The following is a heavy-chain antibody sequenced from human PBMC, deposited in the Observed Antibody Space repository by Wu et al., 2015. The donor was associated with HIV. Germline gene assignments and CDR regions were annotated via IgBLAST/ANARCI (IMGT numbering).Heavy chain of an antibody. Sequence: QVQLLQSGAEVRKPGASVKVSCKASGYTFTSYGISWVRQAPGQGLEWMGWISAYNGNTNYAQKLQGRVTMTTDTSTSTAYMELRSLRSDDTAVYYCARDGYYDSSGYTYNWFDPWGQGTLVTVSS. CDR2: ISAYNGNT. J-gene: IGHJ5*02. CDR1: GYTFTSYG. D-gene: IGHD3-22*01. CDR3: ARDGYYDSSGYTYNWFDP. V-gene: IGHV1-18*01.